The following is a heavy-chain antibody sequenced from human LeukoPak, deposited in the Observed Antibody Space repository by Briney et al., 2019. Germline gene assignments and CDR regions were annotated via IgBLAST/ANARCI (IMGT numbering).Heavy chain of an antibody. CDR3: ARDLTAMVTPYY. J-gene: IGHJ4*02. CDR1: GYTFTGYY. D-gene: IGHD5-18*01. Sequence: ASVKVSCKASGYTFTGYYMHWVRQAPGQGLEWMGWINPNSGGTNYAQKFQGRVTMTRDTSISTAYMELSRLRSDDTAVYYCARDLTAMVTPYYWGQGTLVTVSS. CDR2: INPNSGGT. V-gene: IGHV1-2*02.